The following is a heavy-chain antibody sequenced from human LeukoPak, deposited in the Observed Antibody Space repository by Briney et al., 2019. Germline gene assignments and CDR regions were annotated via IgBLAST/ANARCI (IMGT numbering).Heavy chain of an antibody. J-gene: IGHJ6*03. Sequence: SETLSLTCAVYGGPFSGYYWSWIRQPPGKGLEWIGEVNHSGSTNYNPSLKSRVTISVDTSKNQFSLKLSSVTAADTAVYYCASFYCSGGSCYQYYYYYYMDVWGKGTTVTISS. CDR3: ASFYCSGGSCYQYYYYYYMDV. D-gene: IGHD2-15*01. CDR1: GGPFSGYY. V-gene: IGHV4-34*01. CDR2: VNHSGST.